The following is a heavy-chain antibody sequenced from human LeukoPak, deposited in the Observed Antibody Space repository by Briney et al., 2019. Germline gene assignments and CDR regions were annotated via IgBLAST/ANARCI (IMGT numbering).Heavy chain of an antibody. V-gene: IGHV1-46*01. D-gene: IGHD6-13*01. J-gene: IGHJ5*02. CDR2: INPSGGST. CDR1: GYTFTSYY. Sequence: GASVKVSCKASGYTFTSYYMHWVRQAPGQGLEWMGIINPSGGSTSYAQKFQGRVTMTGDTSTSTVYMELSSLRSEDTAVYYCAREEVAAAGISFNWFDPWGQGTLVTVSS. CDR3: AREEVAAAGISFNWFDP.